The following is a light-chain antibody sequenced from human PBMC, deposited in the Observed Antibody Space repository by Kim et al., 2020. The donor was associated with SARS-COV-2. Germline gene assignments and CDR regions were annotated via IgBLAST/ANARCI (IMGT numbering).Light chain of an antibody. CDR1: QSISSY. J-gene: IGKJ1*01. CDR3: QQSYSTLRA. V-gene: IGKV1-39*01. CDR2: AAS. Sequence: DIQMTQSPSSLSASVGDRVTITCRASQSISSYLNWYQQKPGKAPNLLIYAASSLQSGVPSRFSGSGSGTDFTLTISSLQPEDCATYYCQQSYSTLRAFGQGTKVDIK.